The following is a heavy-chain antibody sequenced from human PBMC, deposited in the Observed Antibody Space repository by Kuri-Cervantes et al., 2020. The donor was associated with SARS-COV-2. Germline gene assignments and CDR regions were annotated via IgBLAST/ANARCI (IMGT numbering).Heavy chain of an antibody. Sequence: GSLRLSCTVSGGSISSGSYYWSWIRQPAGKGLEWIGSIYYSGSTYYNPSLKSRVTISVDTSKNQFSLKLSSVTAADTAVYYCSRPYYGMDVWGQGTTVTVSS. J-gene: IGHJ6*02. CDR2: IYYSGST. V-gene: IGHV4-39*01. CDR3: SRPYYGMDV. CDR1: GGSISSGSYY.